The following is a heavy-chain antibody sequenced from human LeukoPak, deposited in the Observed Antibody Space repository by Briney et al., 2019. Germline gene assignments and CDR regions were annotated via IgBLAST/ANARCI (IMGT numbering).Heavy chain of an antibody. D-gene: IGHD6-19*01. J-gene: IGHJ4*02. Sequence: SGPTLVKSTQTLTLTCTFSGFSLRTVGMRVSWIRQPPGKALEWLARIDWDDDKFYSTSLKTRLSISKDTSKNQVVLTMTNLDPVDTATYYCARIPPYSSGWYYFDYWGQGTLVTVSS. CDR2: IDWDDDK. CDR3: ARIPPYSSGWYYFDY. V-gene: IGHV2-70*04. CDR1: GFSLRTVGMR.